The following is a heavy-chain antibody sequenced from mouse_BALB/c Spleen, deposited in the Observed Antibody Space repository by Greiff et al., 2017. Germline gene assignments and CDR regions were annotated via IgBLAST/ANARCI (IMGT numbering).Heavy chain of an antibody. J-gene: IGHJ4*01. Sequence: EVMLVESGGGLVQPGGSMKLSCVASGFTFSNYWMNWVRQSPEKGLEWVAEIRLKSNNYATHYAESVKGRFTISRDDSKSSVYLQMNNLRAEDTGIYYCTRRLATAMDYWGQGTSVTVSS. CDR1: GFTFSNYW. CDR3: TRRLATAMDY. V-gene: IGHV6-6*02. D-gene: IGHD1-2*01. CDR2: IRLKSNNYAT.